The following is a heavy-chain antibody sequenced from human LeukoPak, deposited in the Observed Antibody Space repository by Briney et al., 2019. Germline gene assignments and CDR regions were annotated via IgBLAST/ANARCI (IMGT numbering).Heavy chain of an antibody. J-gene: IGHJ4*02. CDR2: ISWNSGSI. Sequence: GGSLRLSCAVSGFTFDDHSMHWVRHAPGKGLEWVAGISWNSGSIDYAGSVKGRFTISRDNAKNSLYLQMNSLRAEDTALYYCTRIPYGDILTGYYFYFDHWGQGTLVTVSS. D-gene: IGHD3-9*01. V-gene: IGHV3-9*01. CDR1: GFTFDDHS. CDR3: TRIPYGDILTGYYFYFDH.